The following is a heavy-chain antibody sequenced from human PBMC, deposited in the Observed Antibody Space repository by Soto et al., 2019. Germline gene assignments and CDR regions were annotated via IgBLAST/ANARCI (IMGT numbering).Heavy chain of an antibody. J-gene: IGHJ4*01. CDR2: IYYGGST. CDR1: EGGGSFSSNNHY. CDR3: GRRSHVNGPAY. D-gene: IGHD2-15*01. V-gene: IGHV4-39*01. Sequence: PSETLSLTCTVSEGGGSFSSNNHYWVRIRQPPGKGLEWIGSIYYGGSTYYNPSLKSRVTVSVDTSKNQFSLKVNSVTVADTAVYYCGRRSHVNGPAYWGNGIQVPVSP.